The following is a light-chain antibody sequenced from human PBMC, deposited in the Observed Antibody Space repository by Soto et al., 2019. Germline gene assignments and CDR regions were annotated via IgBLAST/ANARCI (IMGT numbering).Light chain of an antibody. CDR3: QQYNTYSWT. Sequence: DIQMTQSPSTLSASVGDRVTITCRASQTIDRWLAWYQQKPGKAPKLLIYKASSLQSGVPSRFSGSGSGTEYTLTVSSLQPDDSATYYCQQYNTYSWTFGQGTKVEIK. J-gene: IGKJ1*01. CDR2: KAS. CDR1: QTIDRW. V-gene: IGKV1-5*03.